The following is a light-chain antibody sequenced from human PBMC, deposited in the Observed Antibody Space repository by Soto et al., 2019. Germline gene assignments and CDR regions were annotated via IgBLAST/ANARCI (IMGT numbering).Light chain of an antibody. Sequence: QSVLTQPPSASGTPGQRVTISCSGSSSNIGSNYVYWYQQLPGTVPQLLIYRNNERPSGVPDRFSGSKSGTSASLAISGLRSEDEADYYCAAWDDSLSGVVFGGRTKLTVL. CDR2: RNN. CDR3: AAWDDSLSGVV. CDR1: SSNIGSNY. V-gene: IGLV1-47*01. J-gene: IGLJ2*01.